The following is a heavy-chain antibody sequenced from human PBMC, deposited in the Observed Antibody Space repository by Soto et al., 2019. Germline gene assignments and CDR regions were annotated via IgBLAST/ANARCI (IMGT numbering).Heavy chain of an antibody. Sequence: SVKVSCKASGGTFSSYAISWVRQAPGQGLEWMGGIIPIFGTANYAQKFQGRGTITADKSTSTAYMELSSLRSEDTAVYYCARVLLGGGYELYYYYYGMDVWRQGTTVTVSS. J-gene: IGHJ6*02. CDR2: IIPIFGTA. D-gene: IGHD5-12*01. V-gene: IGHV1-69*06. CDR3: ARVLLGGGYELYYYYYGMDV. CDR1: GGTFSSYA.